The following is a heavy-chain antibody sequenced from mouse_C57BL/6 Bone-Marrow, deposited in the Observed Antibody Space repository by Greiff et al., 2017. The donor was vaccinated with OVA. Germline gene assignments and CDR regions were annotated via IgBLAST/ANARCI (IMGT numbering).Heavy chain of an antibody. V-gene: IGHV1-19*01. D-gene: IGHD2-4*01. CDR2: INPYNGGT. Sequence: EVQRVESGPVLVKPGASVKMSCKASGYTFTDYYMNWVKQSHGKSLEWIGVINPYNGGTSYNQKFKGKATLTVDKSSSTAYMELNSLTSEDSAVYYCAIYDYGGYWYFDVWGTGTTVTVSS. CDR3: AIYDYGGYWYFDV. J-gene: IGHJ1*03. CDR1: GYTFTDYY.